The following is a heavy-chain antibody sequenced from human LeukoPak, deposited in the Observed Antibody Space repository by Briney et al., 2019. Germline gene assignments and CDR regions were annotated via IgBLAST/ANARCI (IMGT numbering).Heavy chain of an antibody. CDR1: GFNTSKKY. J-gene: IGHJ4*02. CDR2: FDSSGGT. Sequence: GGSLLLPSSVAGFNTSKKYMSRVLQSLGKGFEWVALFDSSGGTYYTDSVKGRFTISRDNSKNTLSLQMNSLRPEGTAVYYCAGRHRRGAIFSWGQGTLVTVSS. V-gene: IGHV3-53*05. CDR3: AGRHRRGAIFS. D-gene: IGHD3-10*01.